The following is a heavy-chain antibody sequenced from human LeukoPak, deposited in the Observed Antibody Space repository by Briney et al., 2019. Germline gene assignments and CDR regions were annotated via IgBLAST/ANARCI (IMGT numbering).Heavy chain of an antibody. CDR3: ARVGVATIPPYYYYYYYMDV. Sequence: GASVKVSCKASGYTFTGYYMHWVRQAPGQGLEWMGWINPNSGGTNYAQKFQGRVTMTRDTSISTAYMELSRLRSDDTAVYYCARVGVATIPPYYYYYYYMDVWGKGTTVTISS. CDR2: INPNSGGT. CDR1: GYTFTGYY. D-gene: IGHD5-12*01. V-gene: IGHV1-2*02. J-gene: IGHJ6*03.